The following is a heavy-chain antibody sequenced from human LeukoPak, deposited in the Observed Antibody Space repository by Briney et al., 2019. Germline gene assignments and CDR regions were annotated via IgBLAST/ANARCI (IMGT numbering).Heavy chain of an antibody. V-gene: IGHV3-53*01. CDR2: VYSGGRT. CDR3: ARGAVGDSPARFDF. CDR1: GGSVRTNY. J-gene: IGHJ5*01. Sequence: GGSLRLPCAASGGSVRTNYMSWVRQTPGKALEWVSTVYSGGRTYYADSVRGRFTISMDNSRNTLFLDMRALRVDDTAIYYCARGAVGDSPARFDFWGQGTLVSVSS. D-gene: IGHD4-17*01.